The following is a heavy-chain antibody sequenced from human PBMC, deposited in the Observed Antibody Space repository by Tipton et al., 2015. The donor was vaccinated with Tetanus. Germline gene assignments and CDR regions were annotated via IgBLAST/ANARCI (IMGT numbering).Heavy chain of an antibody. CDR3: ARDRSPGGWEADY. J-gene: IGHJ4*02. Sequence: SLRLSCAASGFTFSSYWMSWVRQAPGKGLEWVANIKQDGSEKYYADSVKGRFTISRDNAKNSLFLQVNSLRAEDTAVYYCARDRSPGGWEADYWGQGTLVTVSS. CDR1: GFTFSSYW. CDR2: IKQDGSEK. D-gene: IGHD6-19*01. V-gene: IGHV3-7*01.